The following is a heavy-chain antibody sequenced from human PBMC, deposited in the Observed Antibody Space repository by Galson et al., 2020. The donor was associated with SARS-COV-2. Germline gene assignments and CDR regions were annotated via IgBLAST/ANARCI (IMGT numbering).Heavy chain of an antibody. CDR2: IYSSGLT. CDR1: GGSISSGSYF. V-gene: IGHV4-61*02. D-gene: IGHD3-16*01. J-gene: IGHJ4*02. CDR3: ARLRLGVDYCFDY. Sequence: SETLSLTSTVSGGSISSGSYFWTWIRQPAGKGQEWVGRIYSSGLTNYNPALKSRVTLSVDTSKNQFSLTLTSVTAADTAIYYCARLRLGVDYCFDYWGQGTLVAVSS.